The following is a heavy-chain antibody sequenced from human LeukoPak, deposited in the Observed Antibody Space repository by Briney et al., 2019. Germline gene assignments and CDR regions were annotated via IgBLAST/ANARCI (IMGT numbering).Heavy chain of an antibody. V-gene: IGHV1-18*01. J-gene: IGHJ4*02. D-gene: IGHD3-10*01. CDR1: GYTFTSYG. CDR3: ARDMVRCQYPPDFDY. CDR2: ISAYNGNT. Sequence: GASVKVSCKASGYTFTSYGISWVRQAPGQGLEWTGWISAYNGNTNYAQKLQGRVTMTTDTSTSTAYMELRSLRSDDTAVYYCARDMVRCQYPPDFDYWGQGTLVTVSS.